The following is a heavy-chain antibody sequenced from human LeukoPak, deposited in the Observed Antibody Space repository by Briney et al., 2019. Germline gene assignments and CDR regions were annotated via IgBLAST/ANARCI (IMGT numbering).Heavy chain of an antibody. CDR2: IYHSGST. CDR1: GGSISSSNW. V-gene: IGHV4-4*02. J-gene: IGHJ3*02. D-gene: IGHD3-22*01. Sequence: SETLSLTCAVSGGSISSSNWWSWVRQPPGKGLDWIGEIYHSGSTNYNPSLKSRATISVDKSKNQFSLKLSSVTAADTAVYYRAREGATYYYDSSGYYYLGAFDIWGQGTMVTVSS. CDR3: AREGATYYYDSSGYYYLGAFDI.